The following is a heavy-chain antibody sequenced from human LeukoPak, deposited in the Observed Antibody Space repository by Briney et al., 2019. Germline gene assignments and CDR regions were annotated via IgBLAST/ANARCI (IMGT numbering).Heavy chain of an antibody. J-gene: IGHJ4*02. CDR1: GFTFGDYV. Sequence: GGSLRLSCTASGFTFGDYVMSWVRQAPGKGLEWLGFIRSKAYGGTTKNAASVKGRFTISRDDSRSIAYLQMDSLKTEDTTVYYCAREGSDGYNDYWGQGTLVTVSS. CDR3: AREGSDGYNDY. V-gene: IGHV3-49*04. CDR2: IRSKAYGGTT. D-gene: IGHD2-15*01.